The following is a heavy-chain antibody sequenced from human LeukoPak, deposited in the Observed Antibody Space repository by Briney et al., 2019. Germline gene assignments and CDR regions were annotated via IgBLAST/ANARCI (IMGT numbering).Heavy chain of an antibody. J-gene: IGHJ4*02. CDR1: GFTFDDYA. CDR2: ISWNSGSI. Sequence: GGSLRLSCAASGFTFDDYAMHWVRQAPGKGLEWVSGISWNSGSIGYADSVKGRFTISRDNAKNSLYLQMSSLRAEDTAVYYCVKDGNWGPNFDYWGQGTLVTVSS. D-gene: IGHD7-27*01. CDR3: VKDGNWGPNFDY. V-gene: IGHV3-9*01.